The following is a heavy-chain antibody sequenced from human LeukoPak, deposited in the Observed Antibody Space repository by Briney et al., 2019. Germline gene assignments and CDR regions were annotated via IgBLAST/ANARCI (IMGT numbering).Heavy chain of an antibody. CDR2: IYYSGST. V-gene: IGHV4-59*08. CDR1: GGSISSYY. D-gene: IGHD6-13*01. Sequence: PSETLSLTCTVSGGSISSYYWSWIRQPPGKGLEWIGYIYYSGSTNYNPSLKSRVTISVDTSKNQFSLKLSSVTAADTAVYYCAVGIAAADSYYFDYWGQGTLVTVSS. J-gene: IGHJ4*02. CDR3: AVGIAAADSYYFDY.